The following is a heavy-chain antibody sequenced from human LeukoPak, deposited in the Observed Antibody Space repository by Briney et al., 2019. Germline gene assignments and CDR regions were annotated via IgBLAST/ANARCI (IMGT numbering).Heavy chain of an antibody. D-gene: IGHD2-15*01. CDR3: AHSLGYCSGGSCYSYWFDP. J-gene: IGHJ5*02. CDR2: IYWDDDK. CDR1: GFSLSTSGVG. V-gene: IGHV2-5*02. Sequence: KLSGPTLVNPTQTLTLTCTFSGFSLSTSGVGVGWIRQPPGKALEWLALIYWDDDKRYSPSLKSRLPITKDTSKNQVVLTMTNMDPVDTATYYCAHSLGYCSGGSCYSYWFDPWGQGTLVTVSS.